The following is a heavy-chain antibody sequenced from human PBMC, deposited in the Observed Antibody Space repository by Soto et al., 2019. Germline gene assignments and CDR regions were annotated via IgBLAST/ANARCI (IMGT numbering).Heavy chain of an antibody. CDR3: AKDITFGSSAYNF. V-gene: IGHV3-23*01. CDR2: MSGDGTTT. J-gene: IGHJ4*02. CDR1: GFTFSTYG. Sequence: EVQLLASGGGLVQPGESLRLSCTASGFTFSTYGMSWVRQAPGKGLEWVSSMSGDGTTTYYIDSVKGRFTISRDNSSNTLSLQMNSLRTEDTARYYCAKDITFGSSAYNFWAQGILVTVSS. D-gene: IGHD3-22*01.